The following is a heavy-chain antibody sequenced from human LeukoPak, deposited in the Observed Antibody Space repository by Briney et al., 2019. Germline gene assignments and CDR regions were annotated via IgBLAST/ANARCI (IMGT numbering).Heavy chain of an antibody. D-gene: IGHD2-2*01. CDR1: GVSISDGRYY. Sequence: PSQTLSLTCSVSGVSISDGRYYWTWIRQHPGRRLEWIGYKYYSGSAKYNPSLKSRLTISVDTSKNQFSLQLSSVTAADTAMYYCATPYCSSISCLDVFNIWGQGTMVTVSS. CDR2: KYYSGSA. V-gene: IGHV4-31*03. CDR3: ATPYCSSISCLDVFNI. J-gene: IGHJ3*02.